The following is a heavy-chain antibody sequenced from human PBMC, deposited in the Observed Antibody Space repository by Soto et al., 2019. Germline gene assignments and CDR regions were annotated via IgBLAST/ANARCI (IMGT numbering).Heavy chain of an antibody. J-gene: IGHJ4*02. CDR3: ARDRFYYDSSGYYYFDY. V-gene: IGHV3-48*01. D-gene: IGHD3-22*01. CDR2: ISSNSGTM. CDR1: GFTRSRYS. Sequence: GGSLRDPYTASGFTRSRYSMSGVPQAPGKGLEWVSYISSNSGTMYYADSVKGRFTISRDNAKNSLYLQMNSLRAEDTAVYYCARDRFYYDSSGYYYFDYWGQGT.